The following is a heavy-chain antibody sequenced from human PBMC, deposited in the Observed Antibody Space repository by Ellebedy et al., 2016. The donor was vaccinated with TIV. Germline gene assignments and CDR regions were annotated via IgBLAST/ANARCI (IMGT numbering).Heavy chain of an antibody. D-gene: IGHD3-10*01. CDR2: ISWNSGSI. V-gene: IGHV3-9*01. CDR1: GFTFDDYA. J-gene: IGHJ6*02. Sequence: GGSLRLXXAASGFTFDDYAMHWVRQAPGKGLEWVSGISWNSGSIGYADSVKGRFTISRDNAKNSLYLQMNSLRAEDTALYYCAKGLGDEPYYYGMDVWGQGTTVTVSS. CDR3: AKGLGDEPYYYGMDV.